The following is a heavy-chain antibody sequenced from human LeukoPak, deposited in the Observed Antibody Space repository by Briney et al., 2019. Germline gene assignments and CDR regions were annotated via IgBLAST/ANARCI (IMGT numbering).Heavy chain of an antibody. D-gene: IGHD1-26*01. CDR3: ARGAFSGTYGPSDY. V-gene: IGHV1-69*01. J-gene: IGHJ4*02. CDR1: GGTFSSYA. CDR2: IIPIFGTA. Sequence: SVKVSCKASGGTFSSYAISWVRQAPGQGLEWMGGIIPIFGTANYAQKFQGRVTITADESTSTAYMELSSLRSEDTAVYYCARGAFSGTYGPSDYWGQGTLVTVSS.